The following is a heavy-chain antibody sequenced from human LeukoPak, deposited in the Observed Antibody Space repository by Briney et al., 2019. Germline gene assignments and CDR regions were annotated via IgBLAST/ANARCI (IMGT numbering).Heavy chain of an antibody. CDR1: GFTFDDYG. V-gene: IGHV3-20*04. J-gene: IGHJ4*02. CDR3: ARKGGPATYFDY. CDR2: INWNGGST. D-gene: IGHD2-2*01. Sequence: GGSPRLSCAASGFTFDDYGMSWVRQAPGKGLEWVSGINWNGGSTGYADSVKGRFTISRDNAKNSLYLQMNSLRAEDTALYYCARKGGPATYFDYWGQGTLVTVSS.